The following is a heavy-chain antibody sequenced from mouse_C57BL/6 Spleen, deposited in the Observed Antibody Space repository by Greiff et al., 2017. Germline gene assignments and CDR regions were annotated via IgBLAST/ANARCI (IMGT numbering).Heavy chain of an antibody. CDR1: GFNIKNTY. Sequence: VQLQQSVAELVRPGASVKLSCTASGFNIKNTYMHWVKQRPEQGLEWIGRIDPANGNTKYAPKFQGKATITADTSSNTAYLQLSSLTSEDTAIYYCARSPPLITTVVEDYFDYWGQGTTLTVSS. CDR2: IDPANGNT. D-gene: IGHD1-1*01. J-gene: IGHJ2*01. CDR3: ARSPPLITTVVEDYFDY. V-gene: IGHV14-3*01.